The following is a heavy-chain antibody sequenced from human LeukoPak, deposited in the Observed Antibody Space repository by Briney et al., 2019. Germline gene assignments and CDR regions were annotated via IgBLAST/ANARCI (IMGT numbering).Heavy chain of an antibody. V-gene: IGHV3-23*01. D-gene: IGHD2-2*01. Sequence: PGGSLRLSCAASGFTFSSYAMTWVRQAPGKGLEWVSAISTSGASTYYADSVKGRFTISRDNSKNTLYLQMNSLRAEDTAVYYCARGRYCSSTSCHYFDYWGQGTLVTVSS. J-gene: IGHJ4*02. CDR3: ARGRYCSSTSCHYFDY. CDR1: GFTFSSYA. CDR2: ISTSGAST.